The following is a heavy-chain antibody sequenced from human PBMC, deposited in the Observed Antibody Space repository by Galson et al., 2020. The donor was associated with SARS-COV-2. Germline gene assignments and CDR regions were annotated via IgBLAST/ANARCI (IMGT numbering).Heavy chain of an antibody. CDR3: ARAHFDILAGYVGGSTPTLDY. CDR2: IYYSGST. Sequence: ASETLSLTCTVSGGSISSSSYYWGWIRQPPGKGLEWIGSIYYSGSTYYNPSLKSRVTISVDTSKNQFSLKLSSVAAADTAVYYCARAHFDILAGYVGGSTPTLDYWGQGTLVTVSS. CDR1: GGSISSSSYY. V-gene: IGHV4-39*07. J-gene: IGHJ4*02. D-gene: IGHD3-9*01.